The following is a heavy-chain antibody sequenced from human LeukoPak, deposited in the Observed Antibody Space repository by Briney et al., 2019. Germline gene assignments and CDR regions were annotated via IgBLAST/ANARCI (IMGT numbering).Heavy chain of an antibody. CDR1: VYTFTDYD. CDR3: VRGGGYYDSSRKYFIRPPEY. J-gene: IGHJ4*02. CDR2: MNPNSGNT. V-gene: IGHV1-8*01. Sequence: ASVKVSCKASVYTFTDYDINWVRQATGQGLEWLGWMNPNSGNTGYAQKFQGRVTMTRDTSITTAYMELSSLRSEDTAVYYCVRGGGYYDSSRKYFIRPPEYWGQGTLVTVSS. D-gene: IGHD3-22*01.